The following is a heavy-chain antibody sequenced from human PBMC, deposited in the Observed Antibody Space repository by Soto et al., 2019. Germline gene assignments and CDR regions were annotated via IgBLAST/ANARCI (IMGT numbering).Heavy chain of an antibody. CDR3: TRDRPPPDVVVTASEPDEYFQH. CDR1: GFTFSSYA. CDR2: ISYDGSNK. V-gene: IGHV3-30-3*01. J-gene: IGHJ1*01. D-gene: IGHD2-21*02. Sequence: QVQLVESGGGVVQTGRSLRLSCAASGFTFSSYAMHCVRQAPGKGLEMVAVISYDGSNKYYVASVKGRFTISKDNSNNTLYLQMNGLRAEDTAVYYCTRDRPPPDVVVTASEPDEYFQHWGQGTLVTVSS.